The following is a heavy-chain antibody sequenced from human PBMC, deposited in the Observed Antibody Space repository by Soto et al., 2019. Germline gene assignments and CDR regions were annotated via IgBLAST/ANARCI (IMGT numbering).Heavy chain of an antibody. Sequence: SETLSLTCTVSGGSISSSSYYWGWIRQPPGKGLEWIGSIYYSGSTYYNPSLKSRVTISVDTSKNQFSLKLSSVTAADTAVYFCARGIAAAGTRRYYYYGMDVWGQGTTVTVSS. CDR1: GGSISSSSYY. CDR3: ARGIAAAGTRRYYYYGMDV. D-gene: IGHD6-13*01. CDR2: IYYSGST. J-gene: IGHJ6*02. V-gene: IGHV4-39*01.